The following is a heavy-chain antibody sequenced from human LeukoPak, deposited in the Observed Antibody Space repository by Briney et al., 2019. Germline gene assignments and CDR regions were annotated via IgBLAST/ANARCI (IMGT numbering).Heavy chain of an antibody. CDR2: ISYDGSNK. D-gene: IGHD1-26*01. J-gene: IGHJ4*02. V-gene: IGHV3-30*03. Sequence: PGGSLRLSCAASGFTFSSYGMHWVRQAPGKGLEWVAVISYDGSNKYYADSVKGRFSISRDNSKNTLYLQMNSLRPEDTAVFYCATGGGGRYPRFDYWGQGTLVTVSS. CDR3: ATGGGGRYPRFDY. CDR1: GFTFSSYG.